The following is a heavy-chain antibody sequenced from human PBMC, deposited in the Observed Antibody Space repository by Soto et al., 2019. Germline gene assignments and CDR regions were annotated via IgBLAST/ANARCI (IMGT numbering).Heavy chain of an antibody. CDR2: TKNKANSYTT. D-gene: IGHD3-16*01. J-gene: IGHJ4*02. CDR1: GFTFSDRY. CDR3: TIEGAYPGPDFDY. V-gene: IGHV3-72*01. Sequence: GGSLRLSCAASGFTFSDRYMDWVRQAPGKGLEWVGRTKNKANSYTTEYAASVKGRFTISRDYSRDSVYLQMNSLKTDDTAVYYCTIEGAYPGPDFDYWGQGTLVTVS.